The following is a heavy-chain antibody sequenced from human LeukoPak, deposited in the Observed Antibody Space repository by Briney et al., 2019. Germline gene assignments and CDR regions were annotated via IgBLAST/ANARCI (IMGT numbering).Heavy chain of an antibody. CDR3: ASSSMYYGSGSYDY. Sequence: SETLSLTCTVSGGSISSYYWSRIRQPPGKGLEWIGYVYYSGSTNYNPSLKSRVTISVDTSKNQFSLKLCSVTAADTAVYYCASSSMYYGSGSYDYWGQGTLVTVSS. CDR1: GGSISSYY. D-gene: IGHD3-10*01. CDR2: VYYSGST. V-gene: IGHV4-59*01. J-gene: IGHJ4*02.